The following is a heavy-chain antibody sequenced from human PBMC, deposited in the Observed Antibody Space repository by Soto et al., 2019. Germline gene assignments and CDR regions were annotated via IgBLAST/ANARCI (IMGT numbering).Heavy chain of an antibody. CDR2: ISYDGTNK. CDR1: GFSFSISP. J-gene: IGHJ5*02. CDR3: AGDPKTFGGQPLAFNLFDP. V-gene: IGHV3-30*14. D-gene: IGHD3-3*02. Sequence: QVQLVESGGGVVQPGRSLRLSCAASGFSFSISPMHWVRQAPGKGPEWVALISYDGTNKFYADSVKGRFTISRDNSKRKVLFERDRLRTEGGGVEYWAGDPKTFGGQPLAFNLFDPWGQGTLVNGSS.